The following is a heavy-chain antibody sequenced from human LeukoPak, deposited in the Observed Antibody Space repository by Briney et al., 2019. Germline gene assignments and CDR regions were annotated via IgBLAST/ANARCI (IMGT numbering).Heavy chain of an antibody. V-gene: IGHV1-8*01. Sequence: ASVKVSSKASGYIFTSYDINWVRQATGQGLEWMGWMNPNSGNTGYAQKFQGRVTMTRNTSISTAYMELSSLRSEDTAVYYCARLKYNDSSGSDDAFDIWGQGTMVTVSS. J-gene: IGHJ3*02. D-gene: IGHD3-22*01. CDR2: MNPNSGNT. CDR1: GYIFTSYD. CDR3: ARLKYNDSSGSDDAFDI.